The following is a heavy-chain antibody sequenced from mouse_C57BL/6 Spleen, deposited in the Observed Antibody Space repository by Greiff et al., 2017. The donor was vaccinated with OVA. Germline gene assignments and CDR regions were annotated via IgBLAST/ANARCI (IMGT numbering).Heavy chain of an antibody. D-gene: IGHD2-12*01. J-gene: IGHJ4*01. Sequence: SGPELVKPGASVKISCKASGYTFTDYYMNWVKQSHGKSLEWIGDINPNNGGTSYNQKFKGKATLTVDKSSSTAYMELRSLTSEDSAVYYCARRSYGYAMDYWGQGTSVTVSS. CDR2: INPNNGGT. V-gene: IGHV1-26*01. CDR3: ARRSYGYAMDY. CDR1: GYTFTDYY.